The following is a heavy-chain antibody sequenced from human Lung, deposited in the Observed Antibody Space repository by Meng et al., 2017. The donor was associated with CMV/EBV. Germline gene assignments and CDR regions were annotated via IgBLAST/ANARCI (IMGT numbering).Heavy chain of an antibody. J-gene: IGHJ5*02. Sequence: LGLLHSGAEVKRPGASVKVSCKASGYTFTSYTMKWVRQAPGQGVEWMGWINTNTANPTYAQGFTGRFVFSLDTSVSTAYLQISSLKAEDTAVYYCARGGNFDPWGQGTLVTVSS. CDR3: ARGGNFDP. CDR1: GYTFTSYT. V-gene: IGHV7-4-1*02. CDR2: INTNTANP. D-gene: IGHD2/OR15-2a*01.